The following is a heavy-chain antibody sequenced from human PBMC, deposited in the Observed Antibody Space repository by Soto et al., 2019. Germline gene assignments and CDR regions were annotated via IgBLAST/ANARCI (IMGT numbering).Heavy chain of an antibody. CDR2: IYPGDSDT. CDR3: ARQARYCTNGVCYPDGAFDI. CDR1: GYSFTSYW. D-gene: IGHD2-8*01. Sequence: GESLKISCKGSGYSFTSYWIGWVRQMPGKGLEWMGIIYPGDSDTGYSPSFQGQVTISADKSISTAYLQWSSLKASDTAMYYCARQARYCTNGVCYPDGAFDIWGQGTMVTVSS. J-gene: IGHJ3*02. V-gene: IGHV5-51*01.